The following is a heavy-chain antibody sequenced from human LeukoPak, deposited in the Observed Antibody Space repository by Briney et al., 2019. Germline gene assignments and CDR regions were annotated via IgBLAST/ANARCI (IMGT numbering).Heavy chain of an antibody. CDR1: GFTFSNAW. CDR2: IKSKTDGGTT. CDR3: TTGVFGSSWNPFDY. Sequence: GGSLRLSRAASGFTFSNAWMSWVRQAPGKGLEWVGRIKSKTDGGTTDYAAPVKGRFTISRDDSKNTLYLQMNSLKTEDTAVYYCTTGVFGSSWNPFDYWGQGTLVTVSS. V-gene: IGHV3-15*01. D-gene: IGHD6-13*01. J-gene: IGHJ4*02.